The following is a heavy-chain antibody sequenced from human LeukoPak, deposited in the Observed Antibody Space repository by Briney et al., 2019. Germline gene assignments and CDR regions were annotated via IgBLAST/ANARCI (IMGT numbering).Heavy chain of an antibody. J-gene: IGHJ6*04. CDR1: GFGFAGAA. CDR3: TLKGIKVAGMISTSPEKRDV. Sequence: QPGGSLRPSCVSSGFGFAGAAMHWVRQASGKGLEWVGRIRNKANNFATEYSASVKGRFTISRDDSKDTVYLQMDSLKTEDTAIYYCTLKGIKVAGMISTSPEKRDVWGKGTTVIVSS. D-gene: IGHD6-19*01. V-gene: IGHV3-73*01. CDR2: IRNKANNFAT.